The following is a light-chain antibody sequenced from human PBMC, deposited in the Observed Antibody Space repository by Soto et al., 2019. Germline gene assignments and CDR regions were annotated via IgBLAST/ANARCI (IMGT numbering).Light chain of an antibody. CDR2: VAS. CDR3: QQYNSYSYT. CDR1: QSISSW. J-gene: IGKJ2*01. V-gene: IGKV1-5*01. Sequence: DIQMTQSPSTLSASVGDRVTITCRASQSISSWLAWYQQKPGKAPKLLIYVASSLESGVPSRFRGSGSGTEFTLTISSLQPDDFATYYCQQYNSYSYTFGQGTKLEIK.